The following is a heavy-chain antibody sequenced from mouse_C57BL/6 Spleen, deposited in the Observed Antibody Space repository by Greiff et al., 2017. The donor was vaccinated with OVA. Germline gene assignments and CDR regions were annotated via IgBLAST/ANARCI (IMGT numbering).Heavy chain of an antibody. CDR3: AREGKDSRGHAMDY. CDR1: GYTFTSYG. V-gene: IGHV1-81*01. CDR2: IYPRSGNT. J-gene: IGHJ4*01. Sequence: VQLQESGAELARPGASVKLSCKASGYTFTSYGISWVKQRTGQGLEWIGEIYPRSGNTNYNEKFKGKATLTADKSSSTAYMELRSLTSEDSAVYFCAREGKDSRGHAMDYWGQGTSVTVSS.